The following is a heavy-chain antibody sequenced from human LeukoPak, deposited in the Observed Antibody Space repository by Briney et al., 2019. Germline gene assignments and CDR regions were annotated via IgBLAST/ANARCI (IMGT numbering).Heavy chain of an antibody. Sequence: SETLSLTCTVSGGSINSYYWSWIRQPPGKGLEWIGYIYYSGSTNYNPSLKSRVTISVDTSKNQFSLKLSSVTAADTAVYYCARSIAARDFDYWGQGTLVTVSS. D-gene: IGHD6-6*01. J-gene: IGHJ4*02. CDR2: IYYSGST. CDR3: ARSIAARDFDY. V-gene: IGHV4-59*01. CDR1: GGSINSYY.